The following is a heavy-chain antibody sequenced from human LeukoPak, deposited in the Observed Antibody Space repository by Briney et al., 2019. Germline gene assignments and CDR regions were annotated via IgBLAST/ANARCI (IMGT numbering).Heavy chain of an antibody. V-gene: IGHV1-8*01. Sequence: ASVTVSYMRSRYTFPRYFLHGVGPATGQGVEWMGWMNPNSGNTGYAQKFQGRVTMTRNTSISTAYMELSSLRSEDTAVYYCARGEIGVFDHWGQGTLVTVSS. CDR2: MNPNSGNT. D-gene: IGHD2-8*01. CDR1: RYTFPRYF. J-gene: IGHJ5*02. CDR3: ARGEIGVFDH.